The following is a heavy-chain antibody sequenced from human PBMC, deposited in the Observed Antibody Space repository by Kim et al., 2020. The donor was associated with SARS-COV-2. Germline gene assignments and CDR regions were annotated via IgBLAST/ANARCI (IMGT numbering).Heavy chain of an antibody. Sequence: SETLSLTCTVSGGSISSSSYYWGWIRQPPGKGLEWIGSIYYSGSTYYNPSLKSRVTISVDTSKNQFSLKLSSVTAADTAVCYCARHGGSYTVTTGGDFDYWGQGTLVTVSS. CDR1: GGSISSSSYY. CDR3: ARHGGSYTVTTGGDFDY. V-gene: IGHV4-39*01. D-gene: IGHD4-17*01. J-gene: IGHJ4*02. CDR2: IYYSGST.